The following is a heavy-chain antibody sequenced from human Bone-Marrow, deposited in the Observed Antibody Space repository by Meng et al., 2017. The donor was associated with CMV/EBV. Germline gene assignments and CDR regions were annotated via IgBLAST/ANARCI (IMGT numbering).Heavy chain of an antibody. V-gene: IGHV4-38-2*02. CDR2: IYHSGST. CDR1: GYSISSGYY. Sequence: GSLRLSCTVSGYSISSGYYWGWVRQRPGKGLEWIGSIYHSGSTYYNPSLKSRVTTSVDTSKNQFSRKLSSVTSADTAVFYCARARFDYWGQGTLVTVSS. CDR3: ARARFDY. J-gene: IGHJ4*02.